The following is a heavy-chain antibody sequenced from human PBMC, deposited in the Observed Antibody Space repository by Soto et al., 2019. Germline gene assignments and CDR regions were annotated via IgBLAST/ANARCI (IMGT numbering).Heavy chain of an antibody. CDR2: ISSNGGST. Sequence: EVQLLESGGGLVQPGGSLRLSCAASGLTFSSYAMSWVRQAPGKGLEWVSGISSNGGSTYYTDSVKGRFTISRDNSKNTLYLQMNSRRAEDTAVYYCAKGMYYYDYWGQGTLVTVFS. CDR3: AKGMYYYDY. V-gene: IGHV3-23*01. J-gene: IGHJ4*02. CDR1: GLTFSSYA. D-gene: IGHD2-8*01.